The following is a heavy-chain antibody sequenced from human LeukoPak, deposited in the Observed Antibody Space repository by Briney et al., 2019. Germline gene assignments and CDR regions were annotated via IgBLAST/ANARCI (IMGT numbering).Heavy chain of an antibody. CDR1: GYTFTSYG. CDR3: ARVTVTKYYFDY. Sequence: ASVNVSCKASGYTFTSYGISWVRQAPGQGLEWMGWISAYNGNTNYAQKLQGRVTMTTDTSTSTAYMELRSLRSDDTAVYYCARVTVTKYYFDYWGQGTLVTVSS. J-gene: IGHJ4*02. V-gene: IGHV1-18*01. CDR2: ISAYNGNT. D-gene: IGHD4-17*01.